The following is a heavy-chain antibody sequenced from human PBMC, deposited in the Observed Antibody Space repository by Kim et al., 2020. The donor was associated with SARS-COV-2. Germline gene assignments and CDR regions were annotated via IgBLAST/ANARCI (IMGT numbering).Heavy chain of an antibody. V-gene: IGHV1-69*13. D-gene: IGHD2-2*01. CDR1: GGTFNTYA. Sequence: SVKVSCKASGGTFNTYAISWVRQAPGQGLEWMGWIIPIFGTASYAQKFQGRVTITAHESTTTAYMELSSLRSEDTAVYYCAREGSSSLSVDYFYGMDVWGQGTTVTVSS. CDR2: IIPIFGTA. CDR3: AREGSSSLSVDYFYGMDV. J-gene: IGHJ6*02.